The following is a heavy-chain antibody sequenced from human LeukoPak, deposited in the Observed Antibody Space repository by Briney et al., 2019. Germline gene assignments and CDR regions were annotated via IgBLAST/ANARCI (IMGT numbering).Heavy chain of an antibody. CDR3: ARHFSAHDAFDI. Sequence: GESLKISCKGSGYSFTSYWIGWVRHMPGKGLEWMGIISPGDSDTRYSPSFQGQVTISADKSISTAYLQWSSLKASDTALYYCARHFSAHDAFDIWGQGTMVTVSS. J-gene: IGHJ3*02. CDR1: GYSFTSYW. CDR2: ISPGDSDT. D-gene: IGHD3-3*02. V-gene: IGHV5-51*01.